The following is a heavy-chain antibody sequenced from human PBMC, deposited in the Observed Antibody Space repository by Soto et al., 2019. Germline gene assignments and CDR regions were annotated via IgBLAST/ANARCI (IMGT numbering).Heavy chain of an antibody. V-gene: IGHV1-2*04. Sequence: ASVKVSCKASGYTFTGYYMHWVRQTPGQGLEWMGWINPNSGGTNYAQKFQGWVTMTRDTSISTAYMELSRLRSDDTAVYYCARDRDPYSNSPELDNWGQGTLVTVSS. CDR2: INPNSGGT. J-gene: IGHJ4*02. CDR1: GYTFTGYY. D-gene: IGHD4-4*01. CDR3: ARDRDPYSNSPELDN.